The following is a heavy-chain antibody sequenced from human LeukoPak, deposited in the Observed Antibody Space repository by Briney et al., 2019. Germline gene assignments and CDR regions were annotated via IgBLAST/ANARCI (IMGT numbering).Heavy chain of an antibody. CDR2: ISFDGTYR. V-gene: IGHV3-30*18. Sequence: GGSLRLSCAASGFTFRTYGMHWVRQAPGKGLEWVAVISFDGTYRYYADSVKGRFTTSRDNSENTLHLQMNSLRTEDTALYYCAKDWGREFASGSSYLDDWGLGTPVTVSS. D-gene: IGHD3-10*01. J-gene: IGHJ4*02. CDR1: GFTFRTYG. CDR3: AKDWGREFASGSSYLDD.